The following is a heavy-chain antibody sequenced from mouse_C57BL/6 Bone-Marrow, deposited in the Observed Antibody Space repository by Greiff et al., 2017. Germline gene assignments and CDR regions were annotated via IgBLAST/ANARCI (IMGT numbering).Heavy chain of an antibody. J-gene: IGHJ4*01. CDR1: GYTFTSYG. Sequence: QVQLQQSGAELARPGASVKLSCKASGYTFTSYGISWVKQRTGQGLEWIGEIYPRSGNTYYNEKFKGKATLTADKSSSTAYMELRSLTSEDSAVYFCARPYGSSYDYYAMDYWGQGTSGTVSS. CDR3: ARPYGSSYDYYAMDY. V-gene: IGHV1-81*01. D-gene: IGHD1-1*01. CDR2: IYPRSGNT.